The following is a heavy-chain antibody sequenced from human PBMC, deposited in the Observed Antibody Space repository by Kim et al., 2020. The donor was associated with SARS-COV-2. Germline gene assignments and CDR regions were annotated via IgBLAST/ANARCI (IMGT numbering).Heavy chain of an antibody. CDR1: GFTFSSYA. CDR2: ISYDGSNK. CDR3: ARGSLVIAAAGTGGMDV. J-gene: IGHJ6*02. D-gene: IGHD6-13*01. Sequence: GGSLRLSCAASGFTFSSYAMHWVRQAPGKGLEWVAVISYDGSNKYYADSVKGRFTISRDNSKNTLYLQMNSLRAEDTAVYYCARGSLVIAAAGTGGMDVWGQGTTVTVSS. V-gene: IGHV3-30*04.